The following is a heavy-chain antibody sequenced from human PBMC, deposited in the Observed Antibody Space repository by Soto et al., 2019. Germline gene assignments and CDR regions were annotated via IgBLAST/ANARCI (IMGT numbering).Heavy chain of an antibody. CDR2: ISYDGSNK. V-gene: IGHV3-30-3*01. D-gene: IGHD2-15*01. CDR1: GFTFSSYA. Sequence: QVQLVESGGGVVQPGRSLRLSCAASGFTFSSYAMHWVRQDPGKGLEWVAVISYDGSNKYYADSVKGRFTISRDNSKNTLYLQMNSLRAEDTAVYYCARDVAYYYGMDVWGQGTTVTVSS. J-gene: IGHJ6*02. CDR3: ARDVAYYYGMDV.